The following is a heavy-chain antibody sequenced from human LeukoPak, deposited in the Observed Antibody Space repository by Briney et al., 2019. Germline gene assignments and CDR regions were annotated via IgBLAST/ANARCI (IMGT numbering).Heavy chain of an antibody. D-gene: IGHD3-22*01. CDR2: IYIGGST. Sequence: GGSLRLSCTTSGFTFDDYAMSWVRQAPGKGLEWVSVIYIGGSTYYSDSVKGRFTISRDNSKNTLYLQMNSLRAEDTAVYYCARAPFYYDSSGYPYFDSWGQGTLVTVSS. J-gene: IGHJ4*02. V-gene: IGHV3-53*01. CDR3: ARAPFYYDSSGYPYFDS. CDR1: GFTFDDYA.